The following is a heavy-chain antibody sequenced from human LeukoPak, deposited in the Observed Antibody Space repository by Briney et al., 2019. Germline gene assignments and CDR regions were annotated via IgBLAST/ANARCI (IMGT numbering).Heavy chain of an antibody. D-gene: IGHD5-12*01. CDR2: IWYDGSNK. CDR1: GFTFSSYG. CDR3: ARGGGRWLLDY. V-gene: IGHV3-33*01. Sequence: GGSLRLSCAASGFTFSSYGMHWVRQAPGKGLEWVAVIWYDGSNKYYADSVKGRFTISRDNSKNTLYLQMNSLGAEDTAVYYCARGGGRWLLDYWGQGTLVTVSS. J-gene: IGHJ4*02.